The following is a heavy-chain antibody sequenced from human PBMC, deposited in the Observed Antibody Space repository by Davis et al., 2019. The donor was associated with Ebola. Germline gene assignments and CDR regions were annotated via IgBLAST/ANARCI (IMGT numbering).Heavy chain of an antibody. V-gene: IGHV4-34*01. Sequence: MPSETLSLTCAVSGGPFNAYYWSWVRQPPGKGLEWIAEIDHSGTTNYNSSLKSRIAISVDTSRNQFSLRLVSVTAADTAIYYCAFVGVNTKGDARDIWGQGTMVTVSS. CDR2: IDHSGTT. J-gene: IGHJ3*02. D-gene: IGHD1-26*01. CDR1: GGPFNAYY. CDR3: AFVGVNTKGDARDI.